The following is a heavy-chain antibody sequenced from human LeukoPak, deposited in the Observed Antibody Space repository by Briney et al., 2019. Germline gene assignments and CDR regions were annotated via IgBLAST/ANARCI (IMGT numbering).Heavy chain of an antibody. CDR3: ARSQWGSYFNDLYFYGFDV. J-gene: IGHJ6*02. Sequence: PSETLSLTCTVSGGSLSPYYWSWIRQPPGRGLEWIGYISYSWSTNYNPSLKSRVTMSVDTSKNQFSLSLTSVTAADTAVYYCARSQWGSYFNDLYFYGFDVWGQGTTVTVSS. V-gene: IGHV4-59*12. CDR1: GGSLSPYY. D-gene: IGHD3-10*01. CDR2: ISYSWST.